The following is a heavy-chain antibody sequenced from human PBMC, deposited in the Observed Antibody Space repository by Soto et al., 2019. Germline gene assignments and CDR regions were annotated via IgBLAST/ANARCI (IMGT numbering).Heavy chain of an antibody. CDR3: TRQVRFLEWLFSY. CDR2: IRSKAYGGTT. V-gene: IGHV3-49*03. D-gene: IGHD3-3*01. CDR1: GFTFGDYA. J-gene: IGHJ4*02. Sequence: GGSLRLSCTASGFTFGDYAMSWFRQAPGKGLEWVGFIRSKAYGGTTEYAASVKGRFTISRDDSKSIAYLQMNSLKTEDTAVYYCTRQVRFLEWLFSYWGQGTLVTVSS.